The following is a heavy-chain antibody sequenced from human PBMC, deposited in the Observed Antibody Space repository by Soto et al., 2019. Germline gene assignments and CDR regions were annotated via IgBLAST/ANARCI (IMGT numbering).Heavy chain of an antibody. CDR2: IKQDGSEK. CDR3: ARDPFYSSGWPFDY. J-gene: IGHJ4*02. CDR1: GFTFSSYW. V-gene: IGHV3-7*01. Sequence: PGGSLRLSCAASGFTFSSYWMSWVRQAPGKGLEWVANIKQDGSEKYYVDSVKGRFTISRDNAKNSLYLQMNSLRAEDTAVYYCARDPFYSSGWPFDYWGQGTLVTVSS. D-gene: IGHD6-19*01.